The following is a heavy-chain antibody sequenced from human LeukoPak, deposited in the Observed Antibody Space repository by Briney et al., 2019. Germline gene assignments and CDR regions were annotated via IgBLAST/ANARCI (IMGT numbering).Heavy chain of an antibody. J-gene: IGHJ4*02. CDR2: ISSSGSTI. CDR1: GFTFSDYY. D-gene: IGHD4-11*01. CDR3: ARRTTVTSGAFDI. V-gene: IGHV3-11*01. Sequence: PGGSLRLSCAASGFTFSDYYMSWIRQAPGKGLERVSYISSSGSTIYYADSVKGRFTISRDNAKNSLYLQMNSLRAEDTAVYYCARRTTVTSGAFDIRGQGTLVTVSS.